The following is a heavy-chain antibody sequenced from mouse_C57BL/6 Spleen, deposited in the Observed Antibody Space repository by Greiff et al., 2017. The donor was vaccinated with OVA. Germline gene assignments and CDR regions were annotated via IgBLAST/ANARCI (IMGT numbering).Heavy chain of an antibody. CDR1: GFTFNTYA. J-gene: IGHJ2*01. V-gene: IGHV10-3*01. Sequence: EVQLQQSGGGLVQPKGSLKLSCAASGFTFNTYAMHWVRQAPGKGLEWVARIRSKSSNYATYYADSVKDRFTISRDDSQSMLYLQMNNLKTEDTAMYYCVRGAYYYGSSYYFDYWGQGTTLTVSS. CDR2: IRSKSSNYAT. D-gene: IGHD1-1*01. CDR3: VRGAYYYGSSYYFDY.